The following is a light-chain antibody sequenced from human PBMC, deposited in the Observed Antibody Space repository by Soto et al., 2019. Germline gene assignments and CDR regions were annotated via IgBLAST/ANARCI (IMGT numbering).Light chain of an antibody. V-gene: IGKV3-20*01. J-gene: IGKJ1*01. CDR1: QSVSSSY. CDR2: GAS. Sequence: EIELTQSPCTLSLSPGERATISCRASQSVSSSYLSWYQQKPGQAPRLLFYGASCRATGIPDRFSGSGSGTDFTLTISRLEPENFAVYYCQQYGSSSWTFGQGTKVEI. CDR3: QQYGSSSWT.